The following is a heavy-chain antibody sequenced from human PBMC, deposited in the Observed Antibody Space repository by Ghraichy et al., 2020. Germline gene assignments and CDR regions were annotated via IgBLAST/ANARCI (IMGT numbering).Heavy chain of an antibody. CDR1: GYSFTSFW. D-gene: IGHD1-26*01. CDR3: ARSLFGVGVTSNCFDP. V-gene: IGHV5-10-1*01. CDR2: IDLTDSYT. Sequence: GGSLRLSCKGSGYSFTSFWITWVRQMPGKGLEWMGRIDLTDSYTNYSPSFEGHVTISIDKSISTAYLQWDNLKASDTAMYYCARSLFGVGVTSNCFDPWGEGTLVPVSS. J-gene: IGHJ5*02.